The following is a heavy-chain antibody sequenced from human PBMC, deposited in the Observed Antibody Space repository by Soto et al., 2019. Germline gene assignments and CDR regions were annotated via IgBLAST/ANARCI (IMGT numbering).Heavy chain of an antibody. Sequence: QVQLVDSGGGLVRPGGSLRLSCAASGFIFSDYYMTWIRQVPGKGLESLSYISGTSNFIIYADSVKGRFTISRDNAKKSVYLQMNSLRAEDTATYYCSRDPRVLDFWGQGTLVTVSS. CDR2: ISGTSNFI. CDR1: GFIFSDYY. CDR3: SRDPRVLDF. V-gene: IGHV3-11*05. J-gene: IGHJ4*02.